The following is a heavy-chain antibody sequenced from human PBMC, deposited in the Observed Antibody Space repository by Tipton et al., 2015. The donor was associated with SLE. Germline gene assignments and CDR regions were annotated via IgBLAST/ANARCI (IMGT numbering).Heavy chain of an antibody. CDR1: GFTFNSYA. D-gene: IGHD3-3*01. Sequence: SLRLSCAASGFTFNSYAMPWVRQAPGKGLEWVAVISYDGSNKYYADSVKGRFTISRDNAKNTLYLEMNSLRAEDTAVYFCARGGTDNNDFWSGATSHMYVWGKVTTVTVSS. CDR2: ISYDGSNK. V-gene: IGHV3-30*04. J-gene: IGHJ6*03. CDR3: ARGGTDNNDFWSGATSHMYV.